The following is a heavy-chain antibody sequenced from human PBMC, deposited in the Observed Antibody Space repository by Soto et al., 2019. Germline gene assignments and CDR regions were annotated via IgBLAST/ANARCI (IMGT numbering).Heavy chain of an antibody. J-gene: IGHJ5*02. CDR2: IIPIFGTA. Sequence: QVQLVQSGAEVKKPGSSVKVSCKASGGTFSSYAISWVRQAPGQGLEWMGGIIPIFGTANHAQKFQGRVTITEDKSPSTAYRELSSLRSEDTAVYYCASAFSVGANPGKGWFDPWRQGTLVTVSS. CDR3: ASAFSVGANPGKGWFDP. D-gene: IGHD1-26*01. V-gene: IGHV1-69*06. CDR1: GGTFSSYA.